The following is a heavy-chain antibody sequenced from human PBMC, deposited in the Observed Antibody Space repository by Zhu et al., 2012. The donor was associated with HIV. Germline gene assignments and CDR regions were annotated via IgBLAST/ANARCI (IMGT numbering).Heavy chain of an antibody. J-gene: IGHJ4*02. CDR1: GGSINSHY. V-gene: IGHV4-59*11. CDR2: LLQWKY. D-gene: IGHD2-15*01. CDR3: ARSMYGVAATQFFGY. Sequence: QVQLQESGPGLVKPSETLSLTCTVSGGSINSHYWSWIRQPPGEGTGVDWIYLLQWKYQLQPLLESRVTISVDTSKNQFSLKLNSVTAADTAVYYCARSMYGVAATQFFGYWGQGTLVTVSS.